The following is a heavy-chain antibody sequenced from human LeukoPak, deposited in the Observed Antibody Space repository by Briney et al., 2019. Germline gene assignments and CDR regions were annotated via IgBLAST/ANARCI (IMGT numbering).Heavy chain of an antibody. CDR2: IYYSGST. Sequence: SETLSLTCTVSGGSISSYYWSWIRQPPGKGLEWIGYIYYSGSTNYNPSLKSRVTISVDTSKNQFSLKLSSVTAADTAVYYCARERADWDYDSSGYLDYWGQGTLVTVSS. J-gene: IGHJ4*02. D-gene: IGHD3-22*01. CDR1: GGSISSYY. CDR3: ARERADWDYDSSGYLDY. V-gene: IGHV4-59*12.